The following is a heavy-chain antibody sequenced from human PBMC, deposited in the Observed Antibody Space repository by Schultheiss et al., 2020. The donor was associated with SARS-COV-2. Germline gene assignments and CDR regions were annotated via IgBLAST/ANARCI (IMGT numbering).Heavy chain of an antibody. CDR2: IYYSGST. CDR3: AKDLRSSGLVRPISIPPGPTGYYYGMDV. J-gene: IGHJ6*02. CDR1: GGSISSGDYY. V-gene: IGHV4-30-4*01. D-gene: IGHD3-3*02. Sequence: SQTLSLTCTVSGGSISSGDYYWSWIRQPPGKGLEWIGYIYYSGSTYYNPSLKSRVTISVDTSKNQFSLKLSSVTAADTAVYYCAKDLRSSGLVRPISIPPGPTGYYYGMDVWGPGTTVTVSS.